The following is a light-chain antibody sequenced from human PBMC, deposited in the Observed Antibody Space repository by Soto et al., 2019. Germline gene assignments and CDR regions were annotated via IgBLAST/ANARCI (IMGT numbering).Light chain of an antibody. V-gene: IGKV3-15*01. Sequence: EIVMTQSPATLSVSPGERATLSCRAGQSVTTNLAWYQQKPGQATRLLIYGASTRATGIPARFSGSGSGTEFTLTISSLQSENFAVYYCQQYNNGPPYTFGQGTKLEIK. J-gene: IGKJ2*01. CDR3: QQYNNGPPYT. CDR1: QSVTTN. CDR2: GAS.